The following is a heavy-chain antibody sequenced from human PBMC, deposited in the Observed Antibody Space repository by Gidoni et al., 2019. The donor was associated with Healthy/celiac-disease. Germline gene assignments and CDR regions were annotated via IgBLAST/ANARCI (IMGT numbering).Heavy chain of an antibody. CDR3: ASQSGDCSSTSCYSSLVRYYYMDV. V-gene: IGHV4-31*03. Sequence: QVQLQESGPGLVKPSQTLSLTCTVSGGSIRSGGYYWSWIRQHPGKGLEWIGYIYYSGSTYYNPSLKSRVTISVDTSKNQFSLKLSSVTAADTAVYYCASQSGDCSSTSCYSSLVRYYYMDVWGKGTTVTVSS. CDR2: IYYSGST. CDR1: GGSIRSGGYY. J-gene: IGHJ6*03. D-gene: IGHD2-2*01.